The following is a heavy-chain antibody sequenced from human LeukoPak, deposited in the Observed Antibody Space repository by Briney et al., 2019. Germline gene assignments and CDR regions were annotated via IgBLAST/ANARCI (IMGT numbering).Heavy chain of an antibody. J-gene: IGHJ4*02. Sequence: PGGSLRLSCAASGFTFSSYEMNWVRQAPGKGLEWVAVISYDGSNKYYADSVKGRFTISRDSSKNTLYLQMNSLRVEDSAVYYCGNGGGQAAMKVYCFGYCGEGTLVTVSS. V-gene: IGHV3-30*18. CDR3: GNGGGQAAMKVYCFGY. CDR1: GFTFSSYE. CDR2: ISYDGSNK. D-gene: IGHD2-15*01.